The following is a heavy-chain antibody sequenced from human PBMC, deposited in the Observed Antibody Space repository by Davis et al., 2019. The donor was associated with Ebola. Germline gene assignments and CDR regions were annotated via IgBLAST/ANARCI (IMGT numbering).Heavy chain of an antibody. CDR1: GDSISSGYFS. Sequence: SETLSLTCNVSGDSISSGYFSWTWVRQPAGKGLEWIGCMFYSGGTNYNPSLKSRVTISVDTSKNQFSLKLRSVTAADTGVYYCARDREWNWFDPWGQGTLVTVSS. J-gene: IGHJ5*02. CDR3: ARDREWNWFDP. V-gene: IGHV4-61*10. CDR2: MFYSGGT. D-gene: IGHD2-8*01.